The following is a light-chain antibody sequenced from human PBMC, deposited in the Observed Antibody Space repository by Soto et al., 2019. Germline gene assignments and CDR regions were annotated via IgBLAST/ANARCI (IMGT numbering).Light chain of an antibody. CDR3: QQRNIWPPVT. CDR2: GAF. J-gene: IGKJ5*01. Sequence: IVLTQSPATLSLSPGERATLSCRASPSVTNYLAWYQQRPGQAPRLLIFGAFNRATGIPARFSGSGSGTDFTLTISSLEPEDSAVYYCQQRNIWPPVTFGHGTRLEIK. V-gene: IGKV3-11*01. CDR1: PSVTNY.